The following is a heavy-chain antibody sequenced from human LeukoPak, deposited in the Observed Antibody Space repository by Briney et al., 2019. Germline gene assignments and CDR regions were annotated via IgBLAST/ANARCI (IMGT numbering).Heavy chain of an antibody. CDR3: ARVRWLRIPVYFDY. CDR1: SGSISSYY. V-gene: IGHV4-4*07. D-gene: IGHD5-12*01. CDR2: IYAGGST. J-gene: IGHJ4*02. Sequence: SETLSLTCTVSSGSISSYYWSWIRQPAGKGLEWIGRIYAGGSTNYNPSLKSRVTISVDTSKNQFSLKLSSVTAADTAVYYCARVRWLRIPVYFDYWGQGTLVTVSS.